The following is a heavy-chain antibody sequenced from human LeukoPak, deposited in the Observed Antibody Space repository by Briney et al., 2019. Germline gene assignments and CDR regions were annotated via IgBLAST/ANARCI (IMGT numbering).Heavy chain of an antibody. J-gene: IGHJ4*02. V-gene: IGHV3-9*01. Sequence: PGGSLRLSRAASGFTFDDYAMHWVRQAPGKGLEWVSGISWNSGSIGYADSVKGRFTISRDNAKNSLYLQMNSLRAEDTALYYCAKDMTAIRETIFDYWGQGTLVTVSS. CDR3: AKDMTAIRETIFDY. D-gene: IGHD2-21*02. CDR1: GFTFDDYA. CDR2: ISWNSGSI.